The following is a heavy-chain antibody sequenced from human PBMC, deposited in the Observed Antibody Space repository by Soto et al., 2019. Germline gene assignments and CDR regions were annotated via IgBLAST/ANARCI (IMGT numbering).Heavy chain of an antibody. CDR1: GYTFTSYD. Sequence: GASVKVSCKASGYTFTSYDINWVRQATGQGLEWMGWMNPNSGNTGYAQKFQGRVTMTRNTSISTAYMELSSLRSEDTAVYYCARGQPVTYYYDSSGVYYYGMDVWGQGTTVTSP. CDR2: MNPNSGNT. D-gene: IGHD3-22*01. V-gene: IGHV1-8*01. J-gene: IGHJ6*02. CDR3: ARGQPVTYYYDSSGVYYYGMDV.